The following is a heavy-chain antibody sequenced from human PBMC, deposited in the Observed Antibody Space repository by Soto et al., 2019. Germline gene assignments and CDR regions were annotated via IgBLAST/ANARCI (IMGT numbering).Heavy chain of an antibody. D-gene: IGHD3-10*01. CDR2: ISAYNGNT. V-gene: IGHV1-18*01. Sequence: ASVKVSCKASGYTFTIYGISWVRQAPGQGLEWMGWISAYNGNTNYAQKLQGRVTMTTDTSTSTAYMELRSLRSDDTAVYYCARGRGITMVRGVIRTSHYFDYWGQGTLVTVSS. CDR3: ARGRGITMVRGVIRTSHYFDY. CDR1: GYTFTIYG. J-gene: IGHJ4*02.